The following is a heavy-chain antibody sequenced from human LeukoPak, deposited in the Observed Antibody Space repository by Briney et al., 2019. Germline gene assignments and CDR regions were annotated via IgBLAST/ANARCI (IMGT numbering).Heavy chain of an antibody. Sequence: PGGSLRLSCAASGFTFSDYWMHWVRQAPGKGLVWVSRISSDGSRVTYADSVKGRFTISRDNAKNSLYLQMNSLRAEDTAVYYCARDLRFLEWLFNFDYWGQGTLVTVSS. V-gene: IGHV3-74*01. CDR3: ARDLRFLEWLFNFDY. J-gene: IGHJ4*02. CDR2: ISSDGSRV. CDR1: GFTFSDYW. D-gene: IGHD3-3*01.